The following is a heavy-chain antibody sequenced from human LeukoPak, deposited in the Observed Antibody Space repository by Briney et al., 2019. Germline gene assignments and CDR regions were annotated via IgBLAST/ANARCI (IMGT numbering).Heavy chain of an antibody. CDR1: RYTFTSYD. D-gene: IGHD2-8*01. CDR2: MNPDSGNT. CDR3: TRGSHRGYCTTSDCYTVDF. V-gene: IGHV1-8*01. Sequence: GASVKVSCKAARYTFTSYDINWVRQAPGQGLEWMGWMNPDSGNTGSVQTVQGRVTMTRNTSINTAYMELRGLTTDDPAIYFCTRGSHRGYCTTSDCYTVDFWGQGTLVSVSS. J-gene: IGHJ4*02.